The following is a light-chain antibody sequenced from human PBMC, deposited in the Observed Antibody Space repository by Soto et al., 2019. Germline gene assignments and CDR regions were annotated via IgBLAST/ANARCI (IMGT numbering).Light chain of an antibody. CDR1: QSISSY. J-gene: IGKJ1*01. Sequence: EIVLTQSPATLSLSPGERATLSCRVSQSISSYLAWYQHKPGQAPRLLIYDASTRAAGIPARFSGSGSGTDFTLTISSLEPEDFAVYFCQLRSNWPPTWTFGQGTKVEVK. V-gene: IGKV3-11*01. CDR2: DAS. CDR3: QLRSNWPPTWT.